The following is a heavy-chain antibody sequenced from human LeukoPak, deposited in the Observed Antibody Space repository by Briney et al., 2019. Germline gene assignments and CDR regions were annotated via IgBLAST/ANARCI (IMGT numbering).Heavy chain of an antibody. D-gene: IGHD3-10*01. V-gene: IGHV4-61*02. Sequence: PSQTLSLTCTVSGGSISSGSYYWSWIRQPAGKGLEWIGRIYTSGSTNYNPSLKSRVTISVDTSKNQFSLKLSSVTAADTAVYYCARDYGSGDYYFAYWGRGALVTVSP. J-gene: IGHJ4*02. CDR2: IYTSGST. CDR1: GGSISSGSYY. CDR3: ARDYGSGDYYFAY.